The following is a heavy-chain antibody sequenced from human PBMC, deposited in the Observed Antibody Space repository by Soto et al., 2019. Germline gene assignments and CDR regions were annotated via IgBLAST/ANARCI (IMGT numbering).Heavy chain of an antibody. D-gene: IGHD3-10*01. CDR1: GFTFSSYG. V-gene: IGHV3-33*01. CDR2: IWYDGSNK. CDR3: AREEGVRGAGGMDV. Sequence: QVQLVESGGGVVQPGRSLRLSCAASGFTFSSYGMHWVRQAPGKGLEWVAVIWYDGSNKYYADSVKGRFTISRDNAKNSLYLQMNSLRAEDTAVYYWAREEGVRGAGGMDVWGQGTTVTVSS. J-gene: IGHJ6*02.